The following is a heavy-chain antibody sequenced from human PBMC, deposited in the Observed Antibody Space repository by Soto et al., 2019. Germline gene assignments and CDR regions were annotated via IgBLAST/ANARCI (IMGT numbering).Heavy chain of an antibody. CDR1: GGSISSDY. J-gene: IGHJ5*02. D-gene: IGHD3-16*01. Sequence: SETLPLTCTVSGGSISSDYWSWIRQPPGKGLEWIGYIYYSGSTNYNPSLKSRVTISVDTSKNQFSLKLSSVTAADTAVYYCAGTYDYVLGSPHSGVFSAPCGHGTLVPVS. V-gene: IGHV4-59*01. CDR2: IYYSGST. CDR3: AGTYDYVLGSPHSGVFSAP.